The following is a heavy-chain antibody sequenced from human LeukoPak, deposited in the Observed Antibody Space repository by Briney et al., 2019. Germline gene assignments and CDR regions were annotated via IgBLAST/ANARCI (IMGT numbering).Heavy chain of an antibody. CDR3: AELGITMIGGV. J-gene: IGHJ6*04. CDR1: GFTFSSYS. D-gene: IGHD3-10*02. CDR2: ISSSSSTI. V-gene: IGHV3-48*01. Sequence: GGSLRLSCAASGFTFSSYSMNWVRQAPGKGLEWVSYISSSSSTIYYADSVKGRFALSRDNAKNSLYLQMNRLRAEDTAVYYCAELGITMIGGVWGKGTTVTISS.